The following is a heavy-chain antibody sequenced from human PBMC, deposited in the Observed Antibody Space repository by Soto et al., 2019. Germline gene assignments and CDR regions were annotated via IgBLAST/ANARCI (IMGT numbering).Heavy chain of an antibody. D-gene: IGHD3-9*01. CDR3: ARVRSTSPYDILTGYYNGLDY. V-gene: IGHV3-7*01. CDR2: IKQDGSEK. J-gene: IGHJ4*02. Sequence: GGSLRLSCAASGFTFSSYWMSWVRQAPGKGLEWVANIKQDGSEKYYVDSVKGRFTISRDNAKNSLYLQMNSLRAEDTAVYYCARVRSTSPYDILTGYYNGLDYWGQGTLVTVSS. CDR1: GFTFSSYW.